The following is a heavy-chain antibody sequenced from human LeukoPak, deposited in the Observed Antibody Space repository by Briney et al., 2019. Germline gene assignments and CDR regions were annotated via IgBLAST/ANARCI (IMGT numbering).Heavy chain of an antibody. CDR1: GYTFTGYY. D-gene: IGHD6-19*01. J-gene: IGHJ4*02. V-gene: IGHV1-2*02. CDR3: AMPSPYSSFDY. CDR2: INPNSGGT. Sequence: ASVKVSCKASGYTFTGYYMHWVRQDPGQGLEWMGWINPNSGGTNYAQKFQGRVTMTRDTPISTAYMELSRLRSDDTAVYYCAMPSPYSSFDYWGQGTLVTVSS.